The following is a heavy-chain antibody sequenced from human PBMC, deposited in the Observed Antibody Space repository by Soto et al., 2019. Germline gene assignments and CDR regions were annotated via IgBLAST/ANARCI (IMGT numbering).Heavy chain of an antibody. CDR2: ISGSGGST. CDR3: AKETYSGYDYSGFRYYYYGMDV. CDR1: GFTFSSYA. D-gene: IGHD5-12*01. V-gene: IGHV3-23*01. Sequence: EVQLLESGGGLVQPGGSLRLSCAASGFTFSSYAMSWVRQAPGKGLEWVSAISGSGGSTYYADSVKGRFTISRDNSKNTLYLQMNSLRAEDTAVYYCAKETYSGYDYSGFRYYYYGMDVWGQGTTVTVSS. J-gene: IGHJ6*02.